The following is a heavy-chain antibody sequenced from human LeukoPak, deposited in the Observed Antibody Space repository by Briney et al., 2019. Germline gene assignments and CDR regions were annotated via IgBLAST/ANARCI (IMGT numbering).Heavy chain of an antibody. CDR2: ISYDGSNK. Sequence: GGSLRLSCAASGLPFSSYAMHWVRHAPGKGLEWVACISYDGSNKYYADSVKGRFTISRDNSKNTLYLQMNSLRAEDTAVYYCARYCSGGSCYNWFDPWGQGTLVTVSS. D-gene: IGHD2-15*01. CDR3: ARYCSGGSCYNWFDP. V-gene: IGHV3-30*14. J-gene: IGHJ5*02. CDR1: GLPFSSYA.